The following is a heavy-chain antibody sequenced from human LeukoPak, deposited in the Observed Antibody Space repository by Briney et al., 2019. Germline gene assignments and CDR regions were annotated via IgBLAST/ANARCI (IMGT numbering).Heavy chain of an antibody. D-gene: IGHD3-10*01. V-gene: IGHV4-39*07. CDR1: GASISSGSNY. CDR3: ARSDGYGLVGI. CDR2: IYSSGST. J-gene: IGHJ3*02. Sequence: SETLSLTCRVSGASISSGSNYWGWVRQPRGKTLEWIGSIYSSGSTYYNPSLKSRVIIIIDTPKNHFSLTLSSVTAADTAVYYCARSDGYGLVGIWGQGTMVTVSS.